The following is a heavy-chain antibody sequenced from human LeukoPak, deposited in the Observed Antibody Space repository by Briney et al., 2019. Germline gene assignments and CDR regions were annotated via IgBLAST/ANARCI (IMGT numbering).Heavy chain of an antibody. CDR2: ISYDGSNK. V-gene: IGHV3-30*18. J-gene: IGHJ4*02. Sequence: GGSLRLSCAASGFTFSSYGMHWVRQAPGKGLERVAVISYDGSNKYYADSVKGRFTISRDNSKNTLYLQMDSLRAEDTAVYYCAKDLLTVGYCSGGSCYSYFDYWGQGSLVTVSS. CDR1: GFTFSSYG. D-gene: IGHD2-15*01. CDR3: AKDLLTVGYCSGGSCYSYFDY.